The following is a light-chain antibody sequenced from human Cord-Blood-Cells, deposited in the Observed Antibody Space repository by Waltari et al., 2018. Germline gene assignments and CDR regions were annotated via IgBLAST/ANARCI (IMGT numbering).Light chain of an antibody. V-gene: IGKV1-33*01. Sequence: DIQMTQSPSSLSASVGDRVTITCQASQDISNYLNWYQQKPGKAPKLLIYDASNLETGVPSRFSGSGSGTDFTFTISXLQPEDIATYYCQQYDNLPYTFGQGTKLEIK. CDR2: DAS. CDR1: QDISNY. J-gene: IGKJ2*01. CDR3: QQYDNLPYT.